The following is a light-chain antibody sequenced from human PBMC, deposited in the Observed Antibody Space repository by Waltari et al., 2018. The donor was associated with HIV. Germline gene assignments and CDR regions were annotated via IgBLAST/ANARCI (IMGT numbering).Light chain of an antibody. V-gene: IGLV2-14*03. CDR1: GSDIRGYNL. J-gene: IGLJ2*01. Sequence: QSALPQPASVSGSPGQSITISCTGSGSDIRGYNLVSWYQHYPGKAPKLIIYDVSRRPSVVSNRFSGSKSGNTASLTISGLRAEDEADYYCSSYTSITLIFGGGTKLTVL. CDR2: DVS. CDR3: SSYTSITLI.